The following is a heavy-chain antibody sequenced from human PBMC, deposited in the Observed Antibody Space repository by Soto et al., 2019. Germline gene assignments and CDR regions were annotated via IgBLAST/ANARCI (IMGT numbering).Heavy chain of an antibody. CDR1: GFTFSSYA. D-gene: IGHD3-10*01. Sequence: EVQLLESGGGLVQPGGSLTLSCAAYGFTFSSYAMSWVRQAPGKGLEWVSAISGSGGSTYYADSVKGRFTIARHNSKNTLYLQMNSLRAEDTAVYYCAKDRGGYYYYGMDVWGQGTTVTVSS. CDR2: ISGSGGST. J-gene: IGHJ6*02. CDR3: AKDRGGYYYYGMDV. V-gene: IGHV3-23*01.